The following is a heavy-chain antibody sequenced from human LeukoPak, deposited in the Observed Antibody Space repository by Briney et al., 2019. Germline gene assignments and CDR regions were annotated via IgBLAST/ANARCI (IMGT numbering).Heavy chain of an antibody. CDR3: ASGGLGGYSSSWLDTWDY. Sequence: ASVKVSCKASGGTFSSYAISWVRQAPGQGLEWMGWINPNSGGTNYAQKFQGWVTMTRDTSISTAYMELSRLRSDDTAVYYCASGGLGGYSSSWLDTWDYWGQGTLVTVSS. D-gene: IGHD6-13*01. V-gene: IGHV1-2*04. J-gene: IGHJ4*02. CDR1: GGTFSSYA. CDR2: INPNSGGT.